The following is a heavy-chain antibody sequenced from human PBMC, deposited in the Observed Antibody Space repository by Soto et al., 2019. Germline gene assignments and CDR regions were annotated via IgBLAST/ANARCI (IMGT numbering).Heavy chain of an antibody. CDR3: XXXXXXXXGSFDY. J-gene: IGHJ4*02. D-gene: IGHD1-26*01. CDR1: GFKFDGYA. CDR2: ISSNSDRI. V-gene: IGHV3-9*01. Sequence: EVQLVESGGGLVQPGRSLRLSCAASGFKFDGYAMSWVRQAPGKGLEWVSGISSNSDRIGYADSVKGRFTISRDNAKXXXXXXXXXXXXXXXXXXXXXXXXXXXXGSFDYWGQGTLVTVSS.